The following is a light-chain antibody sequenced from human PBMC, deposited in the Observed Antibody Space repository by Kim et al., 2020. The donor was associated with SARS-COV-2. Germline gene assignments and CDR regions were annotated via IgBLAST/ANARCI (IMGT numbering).Light chain of an antibody. CDR1: QSIRSSN. CDR2: GAS. V-gene: IGKV3-20*01. CDR3: QQYGSSPRT. J-gene: IGKJ1*01. Sequence: SPGERATPSCRASQSIRSSNLAWYQQKPGQSPRLVIYGASTRAPVIPERFSGSGSGTDFTLTISRLEPEDFAVYYCQQYGSSPRTFGQGTKVDIK.